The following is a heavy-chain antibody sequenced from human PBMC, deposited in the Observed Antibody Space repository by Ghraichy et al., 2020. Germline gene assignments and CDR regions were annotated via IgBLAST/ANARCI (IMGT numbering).Heavy chain of an antibody. D-gene: IGHD2-15*01. J-gene: IGHJ4*02. CDR3: AGVVTSAAGYYFDS. V-gene: IGHV7-4-1*02. CDR1: GYNFTTNS. Sequence: ASVKVSCKASGYNFTTNSLTWVRQAPGQGLEWMGWINTNSGNPLFAQGFTGRIVLSLDTSASTAYLEITSLQAEDTAVYYCAGVVTSAAGYYFDSWGQGTLVTVSS. CDR2: INTNSGNP.